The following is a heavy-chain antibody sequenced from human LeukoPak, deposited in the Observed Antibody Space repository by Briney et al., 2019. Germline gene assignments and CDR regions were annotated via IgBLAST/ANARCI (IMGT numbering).Heavy chain of an antibody. J-gene: IGHJ4*02. D-gene: IGHD3-22*01. V-gene: IGHV4-34*01. CDR3: ARGRGYYDSSGYYYRPLFDY. CDR2: ST. Sequence: STNYTTSLKSRVTISVDTSKNQFSLKLSSVTAADTAVYYCARGRGYYDSSGYYYRPLFDYWGQGTLVTVSS.